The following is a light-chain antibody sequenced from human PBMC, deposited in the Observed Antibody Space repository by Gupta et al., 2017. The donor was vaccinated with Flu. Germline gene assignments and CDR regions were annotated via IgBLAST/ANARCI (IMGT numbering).Light chain of an antibody. J-gene: IGLJ3*02. CDR2: SND. Sequence: QSVLTQPPSASGTPGQRVTISCSGSSSNIENNKVNWYQQFPGAAPRLLIYSNDQRPSGGPDRFSGSKSGTSASLAISGLQSEDEAEYFCAAWDNSMNGLWVFGGGTRLTVL. CDR3: AAWDNSMNGLWV. V-gene: IGLV1-44*01. CDR1: SSNIENNK.